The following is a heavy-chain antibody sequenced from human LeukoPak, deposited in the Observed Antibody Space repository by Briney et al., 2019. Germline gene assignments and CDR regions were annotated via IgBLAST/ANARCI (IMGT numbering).Heavy chain of an antibody. CDR2: ITCISSTI. J-gene: IGHJ3*02. Sequence: PGRSLRLSCAASGFPFSTYSMNWVRQAPGKGLEWVSYITCISSTIYYADVVRGRFNFSGDNAKNSLYLQMNSLRDVDTAVYYCARVDWMIGAFDIWGQGTMVTVSS. CDR3: ARVDWMIGAFDI. CDR1: GFPFSTYS. V-gene: IGHV3-48*02. D-gene: IGHD3-22*01.